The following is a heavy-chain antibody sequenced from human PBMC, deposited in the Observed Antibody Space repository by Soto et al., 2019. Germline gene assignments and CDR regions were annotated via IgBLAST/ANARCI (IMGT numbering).Heavy chain of an antibody. CDR3: ARYYYDSSGYSRIGDY. D-gene: IGHD3-22*01. CDR1: GGTFSSYA. V-gene: IGHV1-69*06. Sequence: ASVKVSCKASGGTFSSYAISWVRQAPGQGLEWMGGIIPIFGTANYAQKFQGRVTITADKSTSTAYMELSSLRSEDTAVYYCARYYYDSSGYSRIGDYWGQGTRGTFSS. J-gene: IGHJ4*02. CDR2: IIPIFGTA.